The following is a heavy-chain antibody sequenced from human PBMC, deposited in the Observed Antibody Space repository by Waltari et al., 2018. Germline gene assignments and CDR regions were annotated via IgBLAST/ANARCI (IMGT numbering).Heavy chain of an antibody. Sequence: QVQLQQWGAGLLKPSETLSLTCAVYGRSFSGYYWSWIRQPPGKGLEWIGEINHSGSTNYNPSLKSRVTISVGTSKNQFSLKLSSVTAADTAVYYCAREGYSSGWYYFDYWGQGTLVTVSS. J-gene: IGHJ4*02. CDR1: GRSFSGYY. D-gene: IGHD6-19*01. CDR2: INHSGST. V-gene: IGHV4-34*01. CDR3: AREGYSSGWYYFDY.